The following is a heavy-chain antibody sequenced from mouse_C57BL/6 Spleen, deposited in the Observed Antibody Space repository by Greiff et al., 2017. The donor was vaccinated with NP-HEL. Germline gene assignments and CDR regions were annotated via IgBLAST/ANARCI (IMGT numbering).Heavy chain of an antibody. CDR3: ARDSSGYDY. Sequence: VQLQQSGAELVRPGTSVKLSCKASGYTFTNYWIGWAKQRPGHGLEWIGDIYPGGGYTNYNEKFKGKATLTADKSSSTAYMQISSLTSEDSAIYYCARDSSGYDYWGQGTTLTVSS. CDR2: IYPGGGYT. V-gene: IGHV1-63*01. J-gene: IGHJ2*01. CDR1: GYTFTNYW. D-gene: IGHD3-2*02.